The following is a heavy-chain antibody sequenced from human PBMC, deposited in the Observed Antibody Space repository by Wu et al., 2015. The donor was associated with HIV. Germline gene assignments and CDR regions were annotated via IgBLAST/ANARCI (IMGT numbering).Heavy chain of an antibody. Sequence: QVQLVQSGAEVKKPGSSMKVSCKASGGRFSSYAISWVRQAPGQGLEWMGRIIPLFGTINYAQNFQGRVTITADESTRTVYMEMSSLKSEDTAIYYCARERYYDYRPEGYWGQGTLVTVSS. J-gene: IGHJ4*02. CDR3: ARERYYDYRPEGY. D-gene: IGHD3-16*01. CDR2: IIPLFGTI. V-gene: IGHV1-69*13. CDR1: GGRFSSYA.